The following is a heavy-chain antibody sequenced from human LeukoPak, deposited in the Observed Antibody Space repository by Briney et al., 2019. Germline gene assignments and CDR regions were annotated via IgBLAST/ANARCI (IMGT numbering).Heavy chain of an antibody. J-gene: IGHJ4*02. V-gene: IGHV4-4*02. Sequence: SETLSLTCAVSGGSISSSNWWSWVRQPPGKGLEWIGEIYHSGSTNYNPSLKSRVTISVDTSKNQFSLKLSSVTAADTAVYYCARGTPGPIGYCSSTSCLKSYYFDYWGQGTLVTVSS. CDR1: GGSISSSNW. CDR3: ARGTPGPIGYCSSTSCLKSYYFDY. CDR2: IYHSGST. D-gene: IGHD2-2*01.